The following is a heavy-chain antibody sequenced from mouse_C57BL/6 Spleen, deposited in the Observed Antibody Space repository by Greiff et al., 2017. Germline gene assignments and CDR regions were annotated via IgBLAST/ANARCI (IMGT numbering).Heavy chain of an antibody. Sequence: EVQRVESGGGLVQPGGSMKLSCVASGFTFSNYWMNWVRQSPVKGLEWVAQIRLKSDNYATHYAESVKGRFTISRDDSKSSVYLQMNNLRAEDTGIYYCTGGGYAMDYWGQGTSVTVSS. CDR3: TGGGYAMDY. CDR1: GFTFSNYW. J-gene: IGHJ4*01. V-gene: IGHV6-3*01. CDR2: IRLKSDNYAT.